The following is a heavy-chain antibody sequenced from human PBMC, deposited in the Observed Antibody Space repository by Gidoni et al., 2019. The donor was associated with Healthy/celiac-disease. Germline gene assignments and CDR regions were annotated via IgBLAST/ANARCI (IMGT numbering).Heavy chain of an antibody. CDR2: ISYDGSNK. CDR1: GFSFSSYA. J-gene: IGHJ6*03. Sequence: QVQLVESEGGVVQPGRSLRLSCAASGFSFSSYAMHWVRQAPGKGLEWVAVISYDGSNKYYADSVKGRFTISRDNSKNTLYLQMNSLRAEDTAVYYCARDARAPWAIFTINYYMDVWGKGTTVTVSS. D-gene: IGHD3-9*01. V-gene: IGHV3-30-3*01. CDR3: ARDARAPWAIFTINYYMDV.